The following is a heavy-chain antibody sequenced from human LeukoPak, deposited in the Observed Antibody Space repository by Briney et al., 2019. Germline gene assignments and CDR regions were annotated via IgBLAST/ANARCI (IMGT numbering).Heavy chain of an antibody. CDR2: ISAYNGNT. J-gene: IGHJ6*02. Sequence: ASVKVSCKASGYTFTSYGISWVRQAPGQGLEWMGWISAYNGNTNYAQKLQGRVTMTTDTSTSTAYMELRSLRSDDTAVYYCAREKSSGWYPYYYYYYGMDVWGQGTTVTVSS. V-gene: IGHV1-18*01. CDR3: AREKSSGWYPYYYYYYGMDV. CDR1: GYTFTSYG. D-gene: IGHD6-19*01.